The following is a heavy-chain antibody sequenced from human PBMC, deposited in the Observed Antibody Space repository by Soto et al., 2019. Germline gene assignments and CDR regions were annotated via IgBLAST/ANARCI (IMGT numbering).Heavy chain of an antibody. V-gene: IGHV3-21*01. J-gene: IGHJ3*02. CDR1: GFTFSIYS. D-gene: IGHD3-22*01. Sequence: RLSCAASGFTFSIYSMNWVRQAPGKGLEWVSSISSSSSYIYYADSVKGRFTISRDNAKNSLYLQMNSLRAEDTAVYYCARAYDSSLQDAFDIWGQGPMVTVSS. CDR2: ISSSSSYI. CDR3: ARAYDSSLQDAFDI.